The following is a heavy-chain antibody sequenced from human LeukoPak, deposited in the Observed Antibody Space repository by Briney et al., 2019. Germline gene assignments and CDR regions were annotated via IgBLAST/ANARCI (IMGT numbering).Heavy chain of an antibody. CDR2: IIPIFGTA. D-gene: IGHD3-22*01. V-gene: IGHV1-69*05. CDR3: AREYYYDTSGYYPAAFDI. J-gene: IGHJ3*02. Sequence: ASVKVSCKASGGAFSSYAISWVRQAPGQGLEWMGRIIPIFGTANYAQKFQGRVTITTDESRSTAYMELSSLRSEDTAVYYCAREYYYDTSGYYPAAFDIWGQGTMVTVSS. CDR1: GGAFSSYA.